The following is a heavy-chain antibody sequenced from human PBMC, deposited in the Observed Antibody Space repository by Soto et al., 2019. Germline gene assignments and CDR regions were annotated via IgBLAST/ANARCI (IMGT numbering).Heavy chain of an antibody. Sequence: EVQLVESGGGLVQPGRSLRLSCAASGFTFDDYAMHWVRQAPGKGLEWVSGISWNSGSIGYADSVKGRFTIPRDNAKNSLYLHRNSLTAEDTALYYCAKDTPRPPFYCSSTSCYVRPHYYYYMDVWGKGTTVTVSS. CDR1: GFTFDDYA. D-gene: IGHD2-2*01. V-gene: IGHV3-9*01. CDR3: AKDTPRPPFYCSSTSCYVRPHYYYYMDV. J-gene: IGHJ6*03. CDR2: ISWNSGSI.